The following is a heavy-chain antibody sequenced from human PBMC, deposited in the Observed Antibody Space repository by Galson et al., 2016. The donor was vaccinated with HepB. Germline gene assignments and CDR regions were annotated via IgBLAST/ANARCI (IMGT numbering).Heavy chain of an antibody. V-gene: IGHV3-48*01. D-gene: IGHD5-12*01. CDR2: ISSSRNTI. J-gene: IGHJ5*01. CDR3: AQEVGWLRFAFGS. CDR1: GFALSSFN. Sequence: SLRLSCAASGFALSSFNMNWVRQTPGKGLEWISYISSSRNTIDYADSVKGRFTNSRDDAKNSLYLQMNNLSVGDTAIYHCAQEVGWLRFAFGSWGQGTLVTVSS.